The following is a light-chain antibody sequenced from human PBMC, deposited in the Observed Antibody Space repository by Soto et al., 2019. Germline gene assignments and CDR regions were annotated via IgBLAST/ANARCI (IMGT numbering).Light chain of an antibody. CDR3: QQYGNAPPYT. J-gene: IGKJ2*01. Sequence: DIVLTQSPDTLSLSPGETVTLSCRASQSIRNNYLAWYQQKPGQPPRLLVYGPSNRATGIPDRFSGSGSGTDFTLTSSRLEPEDFAVYYCQQYGNAPPYTFGQGTMLES. CDR2: GPS. CDR1: QSIRNNY. V-gene: IGKV3-20*01.